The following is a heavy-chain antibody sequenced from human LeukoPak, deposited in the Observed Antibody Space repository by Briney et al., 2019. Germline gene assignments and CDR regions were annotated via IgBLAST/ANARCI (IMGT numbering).Heavy chain of an antibody. CDR3: ARVVKRGYNWFDP. CDR2: MNPNSGNT. CDR1: GYSFSSYG. V-gene: IGHV1-8*03. Sequence: ASVKVSCKTSGYSFSSYGIAWVRQAPGQGLEWMGWMNPNSGNTGYAQKFQGRVTITRNTSISTAYMELSSLRSEDTAVYYCARVVKRGYNWFDPWGQGTLVTVSS. J-gene: IGHJ5*02. D-gene: IGHD3-22*01.